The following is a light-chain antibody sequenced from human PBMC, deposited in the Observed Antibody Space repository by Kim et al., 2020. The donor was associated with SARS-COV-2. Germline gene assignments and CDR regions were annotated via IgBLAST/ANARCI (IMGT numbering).Light chain of an antibody. J-gene: IGKJ1*01. Sequence: ASVGARVTITCRANQDIANSLAWYQQKPGKVPKVLIYAASTLQSGVPSRFSGSGSGTEFTLTIGSLQTEDVATYYCQKYNSAPWTFGPGTKVDIK. CDR2: AAS. CDR3: QKYNSAPWT. CDR1: QDIANS. V-gene: IGKV1-27*01.